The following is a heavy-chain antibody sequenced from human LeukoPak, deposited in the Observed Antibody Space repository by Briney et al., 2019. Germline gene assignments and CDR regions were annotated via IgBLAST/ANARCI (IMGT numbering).Heavy chain of an antibody. J-gene: IGHJ3*02. CDR2: IIPIFGTA. D-gene: IGHD3-22*01. V-gene: IGHV1-69*13. CDR1: GGTFSSYA. Sequence: SVTVSCTASGGTFSSYAISWVRQAPGQGLEWMGGIIPIFGTANYAQKFQGRITITADESTSTAYMELSSLRSEDTAVYYCARAKSMIVVANAFDIWGQGTMVTVSS. CDR3: ARAKSMIVVANAFDI.